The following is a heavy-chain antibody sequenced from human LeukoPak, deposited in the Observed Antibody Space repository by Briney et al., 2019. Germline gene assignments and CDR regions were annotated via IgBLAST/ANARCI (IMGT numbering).Heavy chain of an antibody. J-gene: IGHJ4*02. D-gene: IGHD2-2*01. Sequence: GGSLRPSCAGSGITLAYYGMHWVRQAPGKGLEWVTLISHDGNNKYYADSVKGRFTISGDNSKNMLYLQMNSLRAEDTAVYYCAKDRRVRGRSSPDHWGQGTLVTVSS. V-gene: IGHV3-30*18. CDR3: AKDRRVRGRSSPDH. CDR2: ISHDGNNK. CDR1: GITLAYYG.